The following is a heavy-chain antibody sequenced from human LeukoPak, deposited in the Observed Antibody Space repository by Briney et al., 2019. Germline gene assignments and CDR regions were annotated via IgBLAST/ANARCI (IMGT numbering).Heavy chain of an antibody. Sequence: AGGSLRLSCAASGFTFSSYGMHWVRQAPGKGLEWVAVIWSDGTNKFYADSVKGRFTISRDNSRNTMYMQMNGLRADDTAVYYCARAPSGYVYFDYWGQGTLVTVSS. J-gene: IGHJ4*02. D-gene: IGHD5-12*01. CDR2: IWSDGTNK. CDR3: ARAPSGYVYFDY. V-gene: IGHV3-33*01. CDR1: GFTFSSYG.